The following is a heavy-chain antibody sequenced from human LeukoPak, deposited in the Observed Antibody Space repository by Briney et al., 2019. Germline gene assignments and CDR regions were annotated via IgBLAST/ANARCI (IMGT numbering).Heavy chain of an antibody. V-gene: IGHV3-23*01. CDR2: ISGSGGST. Sequence: PGGSLRLSCAASGFTFSSYGMSWVRQAPGKGLEWVSGISGSGGSTYYADSVKGRFTISRDNSKNTLYLQMNSLRAEDTAVYYCVCPHFGEPLPWGQGTLATVSS. J-gene: IGHJ5*02. CDR1: GFTFSSYG. CDR3: VCPHFGEPLP. D-gene: IGHD3-10*01.